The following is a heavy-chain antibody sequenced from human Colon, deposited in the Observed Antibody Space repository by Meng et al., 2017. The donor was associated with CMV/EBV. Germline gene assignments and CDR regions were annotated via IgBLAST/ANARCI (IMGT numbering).Heavy chain of an antibody. V-gene: IGHV2-5*02. Sequence: QLSSQESWPTLVKPTQTLTLTCTFSGVSLRTPEVGVHWNRQPPGKALGWLALIYWDDDNQFRPSLKNRITITKDTSKNQVVLTMTNMDPVDTATYYCAHGRGWLTDYWGQGTLVTVSS. J-gene: IGHJ4*02. CDR3: AHGRGWLTDY. CDR1: GVSLRTPEVG. D-gene: IGHD6-19*01. CDR2: IYWDDDN.